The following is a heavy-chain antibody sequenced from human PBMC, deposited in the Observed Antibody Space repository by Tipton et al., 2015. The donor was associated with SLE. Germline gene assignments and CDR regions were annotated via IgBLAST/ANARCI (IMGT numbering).Heavy chain of an antibody. Sequence: TLSLTCTVSGGSISPYYWSWLRQPPGKGLEWIGNVYNNGGTNYNPSLKSRVTISVDTSKNQFSLKLTSVTAADTAVYHCTRVPRYKWNYTADWGQGTLVSVSS. CDR2: VYNNGGT. D-gene: IGHD1-7*01. J-gene: IGHJ4*02. CDR1: GGSISPYY. CDR3: TRVPRYKWNYTAD. V-gene: IGHV4-59*12.